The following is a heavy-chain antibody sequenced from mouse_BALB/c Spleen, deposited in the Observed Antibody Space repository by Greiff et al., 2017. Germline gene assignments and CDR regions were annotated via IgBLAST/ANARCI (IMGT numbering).Heavy chain of an antibody. J-gene: IGHJ1*01. CDR2: ISDGGSYT. D-gene: IGHD2-10*01. V-gene: IGHV5-4*02. Sequence: EVQVVESGGGLVKPGGSLKLSCAASGFTFSDYYMYWVRQTPEKRLEWVATISDGGSYTYYPDSVKGRFTISRDNAKNNLYLQMSSLKSEDTAMYYCARAPYYGNYGGYFDVWGAGTTVTVSS. CDR3: ARAPYYGNYGGYFDV. CDR1: GFTFSDYY.